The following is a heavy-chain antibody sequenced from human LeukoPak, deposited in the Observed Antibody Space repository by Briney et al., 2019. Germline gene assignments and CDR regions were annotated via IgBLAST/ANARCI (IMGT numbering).Heavy chain of an antibody. CDR3: ARRYCTSTSCSYFDY. V-gene: IGHV3-23*01. Sequence: GGSLRLSCAASGFTVSSNYMSWVRQAPGKGLEWVSTISSSGGSTYYADSVKGRFTISRDNSKNTLYLQMNSLRAEDTAVYYCARRYCTSTSCSYFDYWGQGTLVTVSS. CDR2: ISSSGGST. D-gene: IGHD2-2*01. CDR1: GFTVSSNY. J-gene: IGHJ4*02.